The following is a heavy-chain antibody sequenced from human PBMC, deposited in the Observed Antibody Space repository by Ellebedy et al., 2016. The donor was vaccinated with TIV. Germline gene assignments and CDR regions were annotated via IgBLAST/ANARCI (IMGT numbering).Heavy chain of an antibody. CDR3: ARSHRSGTDY. CDR1: GVSISSSSDY. Sequence: MPSETLSLTCSVSGVSISSSSDYWGWIRQPPGKGLEWIGYFSYSGSTNYNPSLKSRVTISVDTSKNQFSLKLSSVPAADTAVYYCARSHRSGTDYWGQGTLVTVSS. J-gene: IGHJ4*02. CDR2: FSYSGST. D-gene: IGHD6-19*01. V-gene: IGHV4-61*05.